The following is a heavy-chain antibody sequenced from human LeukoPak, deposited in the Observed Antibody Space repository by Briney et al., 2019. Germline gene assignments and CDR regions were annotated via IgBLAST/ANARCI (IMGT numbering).Heavy chain of an antibody. V-gene: IGHV4-59*01. CDR2: IYYSGST. J-gene: IGHJ1*01. CDR3: AIGRAAVPGYFQH. Sequence: SETLSFTCTVSGGSISSYYWSWIRQPPGKGLEWIGYIYYSGSTNYNPSLKSRVTISVDTSKNQFSLKLSSVTAADTAVYYCAIGRAAVPGYFQHWGQGTLVTVSS. D-gene: IGHD6-13*01. CDR1: GGSISSYY.